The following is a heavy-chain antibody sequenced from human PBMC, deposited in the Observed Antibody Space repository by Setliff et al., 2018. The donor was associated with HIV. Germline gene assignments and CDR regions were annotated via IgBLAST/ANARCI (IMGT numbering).Heavy chain of an antibody. CDR3: TRGGSMTTLTT. Sequence: PSETLSLTCGVSGYSISSGYYWGWIRQPPGKGLEWIGSIYHSGSTYYNPSLKSRVTLSVDTSKNQFSLKLSSVTAADTAVYYCTRGGSMTTLTTWGQGTLVTVSS. CDR2: IYHSGST. CDR1: GYSISSGYY. J-gene: IGHJ4*02. D-gene: IGHD4-4*01. V-gene: IGHV4-38-2*01.